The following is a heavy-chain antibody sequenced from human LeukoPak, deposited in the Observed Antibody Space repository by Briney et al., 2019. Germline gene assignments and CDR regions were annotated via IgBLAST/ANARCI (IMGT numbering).Heavy chain of an antibody. CDR3: ARGLIIVGALDY. CDR1: GGTFSSYA. J-gene: IGHJ4*02. Sequence: GASVKVSCKASGGTFSSYAISWVRQAPGQGLEWMGGIIPIFGTANYAQKLQGRVTMTTDTSTSTAYMELRSLRSEDTAVYYCARGLIIVGALDYWGQGTLVTVSS. V-gene: IGHV1-69*05. CDR2: IIPIFGTA. D-gene: IGHD1-26*01.